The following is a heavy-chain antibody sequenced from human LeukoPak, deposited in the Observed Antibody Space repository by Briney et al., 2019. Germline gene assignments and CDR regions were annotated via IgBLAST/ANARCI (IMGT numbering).Heavy chain of an antibody. CDR3: ARDKGGSGYDHLDS. CDR2: TYDRSKWYN. D-gene: IGHD5-12*01. CDR1: GDSVSTNSAA. V-gene: IGHV6-1*01. Sequence: SQTLSLTCAISGDSVSTNSAAWNWIRQSPSRGLEWLGRTYDRSKWYNDYAVSVKSRITINPDTSKNQFSPQLNSVTPEDTAVYYCARDKGGSGYDHLDSWGQGTLVTVSS. J-gene: IGHJ4*02.